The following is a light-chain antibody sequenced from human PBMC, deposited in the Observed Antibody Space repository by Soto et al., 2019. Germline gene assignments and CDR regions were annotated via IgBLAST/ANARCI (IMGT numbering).Light chain of an antibody. V-gene: IGKV3-20*01. CDR3: QQYGGSRT. CDR2: GAS. J-gene: IGKJ1*01. Sequence: EIVLTQSPGTLSLSPGERATLSCRASQTVSSSYLAWYQQKPGQTPRLLIYGASSRASGMSDRFSGRGSGTDFTLTISRLEPEDFAVYYCQQYGGSRTFGQGTKVEI. CDR1: QTVSSSY.